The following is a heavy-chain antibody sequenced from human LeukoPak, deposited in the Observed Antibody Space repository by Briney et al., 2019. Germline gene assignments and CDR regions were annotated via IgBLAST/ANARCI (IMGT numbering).Heavy chain of an antibody. CDR2: IYYSGST. CDR1: GGSISSYY. J-gene: IGHJ4*02. D-gene: IGHD6-19*01. Sequence: PSETLSLTCTVSGGSISSYYWSWIRQPPGKGLEWIGYIYYSGSTNYNPSLKSRVTISVDTSKNQFSLKLSSVTAADTAVYYCARVSGLHTEYYFDYWGQGTLVTVSS. CDR3: ARVSGLHTEYYFDY. V-gene: IGHV4-59*08.